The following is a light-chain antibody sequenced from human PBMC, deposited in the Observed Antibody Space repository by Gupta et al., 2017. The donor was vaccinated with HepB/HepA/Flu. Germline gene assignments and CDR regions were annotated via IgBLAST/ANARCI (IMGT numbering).Light chain of an antibody. CDR3: AAWDDSLVV. J-gene: IGLJ2*01. CDR2: SND. Sequence: QSVLTQPPSASGTHGQSVTITCSGSSSNIGSNTVYWYQQRPGTSPELLIYSNDQRPSGVPDRFSGSKSGTSASLAISGIQSEDEADYYCAAWDDSLVVFGGGTKLTVL. V-gene: IGLV1-44*01. CDR1: SSNIGSNT.